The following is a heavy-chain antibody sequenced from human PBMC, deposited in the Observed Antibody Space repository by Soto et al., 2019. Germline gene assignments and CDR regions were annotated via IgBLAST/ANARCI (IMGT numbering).Heavy chain of an antibody. CDR3: AREHPSYYYDSSGYYDY. CDR1: GFTFSSYW. Sequence: GGSLRLSCAASGFTFSSYWMHWVRQAPGKGLVWVSRINSDGSSTSYADSVKGRFTISRDNAKNTLYQQMNSLRAEDTAVHYCAREHPSYYYDSSGYYDYWGQGTLVTVSS. CDR2: INSDGSST. V-gene: IGHV3-74*01. J-gene: IGHJ4*02. D-gene: IGHD3-22*01.